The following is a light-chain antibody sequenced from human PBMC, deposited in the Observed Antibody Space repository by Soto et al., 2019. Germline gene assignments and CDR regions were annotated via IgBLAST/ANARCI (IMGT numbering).Light chain of an antibody. CDR3: QQYCSSPPYT. Sequence: EIVLTQSPGTLSLSPGEGATLSCRASQSVSSNHLAWYQQKHGQAPRLLIFGASSRASDIPDRFSGSGSGTDFTLTISRLEPEDVVVYYCQQYCSSPPYTFGQGTKLEIK. CDR2: GAS. CDR1: QSVSSNH. J-gene: IGKJ2*01. V-gene: IGKV3-20*01.